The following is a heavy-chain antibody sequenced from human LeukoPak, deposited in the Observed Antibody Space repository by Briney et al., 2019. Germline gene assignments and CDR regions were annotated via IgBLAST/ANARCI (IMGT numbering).Heavy chain of an antibody. Sequence: ASVKVSCKASGGTFNSYAISWVRQAPGQGLEWMGGIIPIFGTTNYARKFRGRVTLTADKSTRTAYMELSSLRSEDTAVYYCARDRATYQWLEEGNWFDPWGQGTLVTVSS. CDR1: GGTFNSYA. D-gene: IGHD6-19*01. CDR3: ARDRATYQWLEEGNWFDP. J-gene: IGHJ5*02. V-gene: IGHV1-69*06. CDR2: IIPIFGTT.